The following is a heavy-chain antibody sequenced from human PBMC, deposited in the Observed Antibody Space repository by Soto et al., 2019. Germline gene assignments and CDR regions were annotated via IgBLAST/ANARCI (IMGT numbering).Heavy chain of an antibody. CDR3: APGGRGYSSDPRFYFDY. CDR1: GGIFSSNA. CDR2: FLPIFGTT. D-gene: IGHD5-18*01. Sequence: QVQLVQCGAEVKKPGSSVKVSCQASGGIFSSNAISWVRQAPGRGLEWVGGFLPIFGTTNYAQNFQGRATINADESTSTAYMGFSSLKAEDTALYYCAPGGRGYSSDPRFYFDYWGQGTVVTVSS. J-gene: IGHJ4*02. V-gene: IGHV1-69*01.